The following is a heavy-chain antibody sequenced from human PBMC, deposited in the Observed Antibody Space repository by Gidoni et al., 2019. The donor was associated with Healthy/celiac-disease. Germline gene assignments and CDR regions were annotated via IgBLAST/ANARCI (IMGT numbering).Heavy chain of an antibody. CDR2: IRSKANSYAT. CDR3: TRHPPTTVTPVDI. J-gene: IGHJ3*02. D-gene: IGHD4-17*01. CDR1: GFTFSGSA. V-gene: IGHV3-73*02. Sequence: EVQLVESGGGLVQPGGSLKLSCAASGFTFSGSAMHWVRQASGKGLEWVGRIRSKANSYATAYAASVKGRFTISRDDSKNTAYLQMNSLKTEDTAVYYCTRHPPTTVTPVDIWGQGTMVTVSS.